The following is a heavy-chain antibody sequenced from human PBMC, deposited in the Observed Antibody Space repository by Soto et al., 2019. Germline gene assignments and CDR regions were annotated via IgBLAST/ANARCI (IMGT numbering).Heavy chain of an antibody. CDR2: INHSGST. D-gene: IGHD2-15*01. CDR3: ARGWRYYDFWSGGSCYSGR. J-gene: IGHJ4*02. Sequence: SETLSLTCTVSGGSISSYYWSWIRQPPGKGLEWIGEINHSGSTNYNPSLKSRVTISVDTSKNQFSLKLSSVTAADTAVYYCARGWRYYDFWSGGSCYSGRWGQGTLVTVSS. CDR1: GGSISSYY. V-gene: IGHV4-34*01.